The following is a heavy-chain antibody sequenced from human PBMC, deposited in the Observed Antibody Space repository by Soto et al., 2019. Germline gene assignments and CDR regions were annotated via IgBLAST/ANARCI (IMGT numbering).Heavy chain of an antibody. CDR1: SGPIISSSYY. V-gene: IGHV4-39*01. Sequence: SETLSLTCTVSSGPIISSSYYWGWIRQPPGKGLEWIGSMYYSGNTHYNPSLESRVTISVDTSKNQFSLKLNSVTAADTAVYYCARLLYGMDVWGQGTTVTVSS. CDR2: MYYSGNT. J-gene: IGHJ6*02. CDR3: ARLLYGMDV.